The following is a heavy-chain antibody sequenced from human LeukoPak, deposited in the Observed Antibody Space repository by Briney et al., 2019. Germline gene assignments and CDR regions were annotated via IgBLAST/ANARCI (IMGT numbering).Heavy chain of an antibody. CDR2: IRSNNYAT. D-gene: IGHD2-15*01. CDR3: TSNYCSGGSCYLY. CDR1: GFTFSGSV. V-gene: IGHV3-73*01. Sequence: GTLRLSCAASGFTFSGSVMHWVRQASGKGLEWVGRIRSNNYATAYVASVKGRFTISRDDSKNTAFLQMNSLKTEDTAVYYCTSNYCSGGSCYLYWGQGTLVTVSS. J-gene: IGHJ4*02.